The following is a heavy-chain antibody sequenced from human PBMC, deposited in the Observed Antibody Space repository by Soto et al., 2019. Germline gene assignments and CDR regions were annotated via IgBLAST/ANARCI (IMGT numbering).Heavy chain of an antibody. CDR2: VYYSGST. V-gene: IGHV4-39*01. D-gene: IGHD3-22*01. CDR3: ARQRRYYYDSSGYPGY. J-gene: IGHJ4*02. Sequence: SETLSLTCSVSGGSPSSSPYYWGWIRQPPGKGLEWIGSVYYSGSTFYNPSLKSRVTISVDTSKNQFSLRLSSVTAADTAVYYCARQRRYYYDSSGYPGYWGQGTLVTVSS. CDR1: GGSPSSSPYY.